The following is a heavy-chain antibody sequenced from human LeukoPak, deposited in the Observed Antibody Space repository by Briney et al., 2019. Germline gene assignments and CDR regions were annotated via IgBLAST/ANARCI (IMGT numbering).Heavy chain of an antibody. D-gene: IGHD6-13*01. V-gene: IGHV4-34*01. CDR1: GGSFSGYY. CDR3: ARVNVAAAAVDP. Sequence: SETLSLTCAVYGGSFSGYYWSWIRQPPGKGLEWIGEINHSGSTNYNPSLKSRVTISVDTSKNQFSLKLSSVTAADTAVYYCARVNVAAAAVDPWGQGTLVTVSS. CDR2: INHSGST. J-gene: IGHJ5*02.